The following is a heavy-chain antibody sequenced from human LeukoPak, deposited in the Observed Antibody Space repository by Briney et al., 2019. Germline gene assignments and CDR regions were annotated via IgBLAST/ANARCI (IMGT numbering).Heavy chain of an antibody. V-gene: IGHV3-53*01. CDR2: IYSGGRT. CDR1: GFNVSNTY. J-gene: IGHJ4*02. CDR3: ARGTWNPALLDS. D-gene: IGHD1-1*01. Sequence: GGSLRLSCVVTGFNVSNTYMSWVRQAPGKGLEWVSVIYSGGRTYYADSVKGRFTMSRDNSKSTLYFQMNSLTAEDTAVYFCARGTWNPALLDSWGQGTLVTVSS.